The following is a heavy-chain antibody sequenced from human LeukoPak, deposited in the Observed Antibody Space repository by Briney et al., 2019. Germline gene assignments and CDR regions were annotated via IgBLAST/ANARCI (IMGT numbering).Heavy chain of an antibody. D-gene: IGHD3-22*01. J-gene: IGHJ4*02. CDR3: ARGRYYYDSSGYFFDY. CDR1: GGSFSGYY. CDR2: INHSGST. Sequence: SETLSLTCADYGGSFSGYYWSWIRQPPGKGLEWIGEINHSGSTNYNPSLKSRVTISVDTSKNQFSLKLSSVTAADTAVYYCARGRYYYDSSGYFFDYWGQGTLVTVSS. V-gene: IGHV4-34*01.